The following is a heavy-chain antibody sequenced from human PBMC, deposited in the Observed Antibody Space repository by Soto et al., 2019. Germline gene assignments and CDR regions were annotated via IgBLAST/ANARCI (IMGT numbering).Heavy chain of an antibody. CDR3: ARDLEHDFWSGYSRGNWFDP. CDR1: GGSISSSNW. Sequence: QVQLQESGPGLVKPSGTLSLACAVSGGSISSSNWWSWVRQPPGKGLEWIGEIYHSGSTNYNPSLKSRVTISVDKSKNQFSLKLSSVTAADTAVYYCARDLEHDFWSGYSRGNWFDPWGQGTLVTVSS. J-gene: IGHJ5*02. V-gene: IGHV4-4*02. D-gene: IGHD3-3*01. CDR2: IYHSGST.